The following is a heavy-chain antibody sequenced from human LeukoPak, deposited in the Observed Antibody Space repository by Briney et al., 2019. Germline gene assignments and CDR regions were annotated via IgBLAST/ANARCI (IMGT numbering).Heavy chain of an antibody. Sequence: GGSLRLSCAASGFTFSNAWMSWVRQAPGKGLEWVGRIKSKTDGGTTDYAAPVKGRFTISRDDSKNTLYLQMNSLKTEDTAVYYCTLLWFGESTQDYWGQGTLVTVSS. J-gene: IGHJ4*02. CDR3: TLLWFGESTQDY. V-gene: IGHV3-15*01. CDR1: GFTFSNAW. CDR2: IKSKTDGGTT. D-gene: IGHD3-10*01.